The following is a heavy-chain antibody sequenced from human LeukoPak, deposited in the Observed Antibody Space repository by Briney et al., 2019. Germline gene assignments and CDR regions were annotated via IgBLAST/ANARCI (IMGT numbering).Heavy chain of an antibody. CDR1: GFTFSSYS. J-gene: IGHJ5*02. V-gene: IGHV3-15*07. CDR3: ATDFYDTT. CDR2: IRRNSDGGTI. D-gene: IGHD3-22*01. Sequence: GGSLRLSCAASGFTFSSYSMNWVRQAPGKGPEWVGRIRRNSDGGTIDYAAPVKGRFALPRDDSKNTLYLHMSSLQTEDTAVYYCATDFYDTTWGQGTLVTVSS.